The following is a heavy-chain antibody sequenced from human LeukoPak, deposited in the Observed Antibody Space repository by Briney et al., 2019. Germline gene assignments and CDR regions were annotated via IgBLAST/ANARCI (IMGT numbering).Heavy chain of an antibody. CDR1: GFTFSSYS. J-gene: IGHJ4*02. CDR3: ARGLIAVAGNS. D-gene: IGHD6-19*01. Sequence: GGSLRLSCAASGFTFSSYSMNWVRQAPGKGLEWVSSISSSSSYIYYTDSVKGRFTISRYNAKNSLYLQMNSLRAEDTAVYYCARGLIAVAGNSWGQGTLVTVSS. V-gene: IGHV3-21*01. CDR2: ISSSSSYI.